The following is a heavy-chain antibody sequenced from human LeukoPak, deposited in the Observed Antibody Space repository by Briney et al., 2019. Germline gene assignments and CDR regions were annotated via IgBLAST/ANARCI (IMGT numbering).Heavy chain of an antibody. CDR1: GGSISSYY. V-gene: IGHV4-59*01. J-gene: IGHJ4*02. CDR2: IFHSGYT. D-gene: IGHD2-2*01. Sequence: SETLSLTCTVSGGSISSYYWSWIRQPPGKGLEWIGYIFHSGYTNYNPSLKSRVSISLDTSKSQFSLRLSSVTAADTAVYYCAREVAAAAMDFWGQGTLVTVSS. CDR3: AREVAAAAMDF.